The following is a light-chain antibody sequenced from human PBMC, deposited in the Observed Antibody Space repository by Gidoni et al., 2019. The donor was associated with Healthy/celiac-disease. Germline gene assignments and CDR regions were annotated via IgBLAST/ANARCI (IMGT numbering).Light chain of an antibody. J-gene: IGKJ1*01. CDR1: QSVSSY. V-gene: IGKV3-11*01. CDR3: QQRSNWPPWT. Sequence: DIVLTQSPATLSLSPAERATLSCRASQSVSSYLAWYQQKPGQAPRLLIYDASNRATGIPARFSDSGSGTDFTLTISSLEPEDVAVYYCQQRSNWPPWTFGQGTKVEIK. CDR2: DAS.